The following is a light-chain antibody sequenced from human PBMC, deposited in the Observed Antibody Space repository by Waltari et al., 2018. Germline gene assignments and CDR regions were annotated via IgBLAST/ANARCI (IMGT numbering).Light chain of an antibody. CDR1: NIGGTN. J-gene: IGLJ7*01. CDR2: RDK. CDR3: QVWDSSTAV. V-gene: IGLV3-9*01. Sequence: SYDLTQPLSVSVALGQTARITCGGNNIGGTNVHWYQQKPGQAPLLVIYRDKNRPSRIPERFSGSNSENTATLTITGAQGADEADYYCQVWDSSTAVFGGGTQLTVL.